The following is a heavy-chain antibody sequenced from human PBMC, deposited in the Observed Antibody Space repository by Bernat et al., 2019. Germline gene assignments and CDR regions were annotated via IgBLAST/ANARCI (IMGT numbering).Heavy chain of an antibody. Sequence: EVQLLESGGGLVQPGGSLRLSCAASGFTVSSNSMSWVRQAPGKGLEWVSVIYSGGTTYYADSVKGRFTISRDNSKNTLYLQMNSLRAEDTAVYYCATTMTSGWFDPWGQGTLVTVSS. CDR3: ATTMTSGWFDP. CDR1: GFTVSSNS. D-gene: IGHD3-22*01. J-gene: IGHJ5*02. CDR2: IYSGGTT. V-gene: IGHV3-66*01.